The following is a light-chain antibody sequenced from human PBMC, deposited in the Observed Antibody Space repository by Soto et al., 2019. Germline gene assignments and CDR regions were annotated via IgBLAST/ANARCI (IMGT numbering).Light chain of an antibody. V-gene: IGLV7-46*01. J-gene: IGLJ1*01. CDR1: TGAVTNGHY. Sequence: QAVVTQEPSLTVSPGGTVTLTCGSSTGAVTNGHYPYWFQQKPGQAPRTLIYDTTNRHSWTPARFSGSRLGGKAALTLSGAQAEDEDEYYCLLSYNGPYVFGTGTKVTVL. CDR3: LLSYNGPYV. CDR2: DTT.